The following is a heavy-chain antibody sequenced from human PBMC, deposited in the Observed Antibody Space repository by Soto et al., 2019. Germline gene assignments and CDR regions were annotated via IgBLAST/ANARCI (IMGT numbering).Heavy chain of an antibody. V-gene: IGHV1-18*01. Sequence: SGKVPGNTSGYTFFNYGITWVRHAPGQPLELLGSISLYSDGAKYAQKFQGRVSMTTETSTTTAYMELRSLRSDDTAVYYCARVVPGAEDWFGPWGQGTMVPVSS. CDR3: ARVVPGAEDWFGP. D-gene: IGHD2-2*01. CDR2: ISLYSDGA. CDR1: GYTFFNYG. J-gene: IGHJ5*02.